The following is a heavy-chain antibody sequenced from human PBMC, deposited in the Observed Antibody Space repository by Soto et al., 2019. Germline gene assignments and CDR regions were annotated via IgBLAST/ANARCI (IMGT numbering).Heavy chain of an antibody. CDR1: GFTLRDHY. V-gene: IGHV3-72*01. Sequence: EVQLVESGGGLVQPGGSLRLSCAVSGFTLRDHYIDWVRQAPGKGLEWVGRSRNKANGYTTDYAASVKGRFAISRDDSKNSLYPHMNSLKTEDTALYYCLRVVAGCSYGHHFEYWGQGTLVTVSS. CDR2: SRNKANGYTT. D-gene: IGHD5-18*01. CDR3: LRVVAGCSYGHHFEY. J-gene: IGHJ4*02.